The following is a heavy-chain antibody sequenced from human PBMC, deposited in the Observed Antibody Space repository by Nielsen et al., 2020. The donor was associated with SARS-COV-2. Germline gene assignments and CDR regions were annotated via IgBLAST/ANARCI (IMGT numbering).Heavy chain of an antibody. CDR3: ARDRSRGHYFDY. Sequence: GESLKISCAASGFNFSSYGMPWVRQAPGKGLEWVAVIWYDGSNKYYADSVKGRFTISRDNSKNTLYLQMNSLRAEDTAVYYCARDRSRGHYFDYWGQGTLVTVSS. D-gene: IGHD3-10*01. V-gene: IGHV3-33*01. CDR2: IWYDGSNK. J-gene: IGHJ4*02. CDR1: GFNFSSYG.